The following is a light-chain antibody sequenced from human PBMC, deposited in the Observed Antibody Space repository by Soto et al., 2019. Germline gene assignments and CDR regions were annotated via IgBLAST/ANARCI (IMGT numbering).Light chain of an antibody. V-gene: IGKV1-5*03. CDR2: KAS. J-gene: IGKJ1*01. CDR1: HSISSW. CDR3: QQYNSYLWT. Sequence: DIQMTQSPSTLSASVGDRVTITRRASHSISSWLAWYQQKPGKAPKLLIYKASSLESGVPSRFSGSGSGTEFTLTISSLQPDDFATYYCQQYNSYLWTFGQGTKVDIK.